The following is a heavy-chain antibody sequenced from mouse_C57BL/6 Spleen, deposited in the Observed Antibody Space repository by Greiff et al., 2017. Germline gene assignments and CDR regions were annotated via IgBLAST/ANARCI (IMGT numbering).Heavy chain of an antibody. Sequence: EVKLQESGPVLVKPGASVKMSCKASGYTFTDYYMNWLKQSHGKSLEWIGVINPYNGGTSYNQKFKGQATLTVDKSSSTAYMELNSLTSEDSAVYYCARSITTVVATRYYAMDYWGQGTSVTVSS. D-gene: IGHD1-1*01. CDR1: GYTFTDYY. CDR3: ARSITTVVATRYYAMDY. CDR2: INPYNGGT. V-gene: IGHV1-19*01. J-gene: IGHJ4*01.